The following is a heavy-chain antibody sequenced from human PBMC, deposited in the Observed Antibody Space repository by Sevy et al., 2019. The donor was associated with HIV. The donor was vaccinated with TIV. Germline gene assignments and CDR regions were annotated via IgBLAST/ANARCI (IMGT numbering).Heavy chain of an antibody. CDR1: GFTFDDYA. Sequence: GGSLRLSCAASGFTFDDYAMHWVRQPPGKGLEWVSGITWKSGSIGYADAVKGRFIISRDNGKNSLYLQMNSLRAEDTALYYCAKELYGGLAACGTGEFDPWGQGTLVTVSS. D-gene: IGHD6-13*01. J-gene: IGHJ5*02. CDR3: AKELYGGLAACGTGEFDP. CDR2: ITWKSGSI. V-gene: IGHV3-9*01.